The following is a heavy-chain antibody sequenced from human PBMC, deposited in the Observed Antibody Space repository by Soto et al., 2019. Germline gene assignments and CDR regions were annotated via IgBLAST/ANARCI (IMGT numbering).Heavy chain of an antibody. D-gene: IGHD1-20*01. CDR2: IYYSGST. J-gene: IGHJ3*02. Sequence: PSETLSLTCTVSSGSISSDSYYWGWIRQPPGKGLEWIGSIYYSGSTFYNPSLKSRVTISVDTSKNQFSLKVSSVTAADTAVYYCARLCLYCGVYVDSAFDIWGQGTMVTVSS. CDR3: ARLCLYCGVYVDSAFDI. V-gene: IGHV4-39*01. CDR1: SGSISSDSYY.